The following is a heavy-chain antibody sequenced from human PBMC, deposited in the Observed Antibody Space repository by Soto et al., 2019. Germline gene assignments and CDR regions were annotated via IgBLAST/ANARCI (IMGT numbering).Heavy chain of an antibody. CDR3: AHRPEGGWFGVGWFDP. Sequence: SGPPLVTPTHNLTLTCPFSGFSLRTSGVGVGWIRQPPGKALEWLALIYWDDDKRYSPSLKSRLTITKDTSKNQVVLTMTNMDPVDTATYYCAHRPEGGWFGVGWFDPWGQGTLVTVSS. V-gene: IGHV2-5*02. D-gene: IGHD3-10*01. CDR1: GFSLRTSGVG. J-gene: IGHJ5*02. CDR2: IYWDDDK.